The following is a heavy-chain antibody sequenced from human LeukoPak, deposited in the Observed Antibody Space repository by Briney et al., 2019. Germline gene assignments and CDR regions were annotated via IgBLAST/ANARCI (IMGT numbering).Heavy chain of an antibody. J-gene: IGHJ6*02. D-gene: IGHD3-10*01. CDR2: ISWNSGSI. V-gene: IGHV3-9*01. CDR3: AKEMSRGGYYYYGMDV. Sequence: GGSLRLSCAASGFTFDDYAMHWVRQAPGKGLEWVSGISWNSGSIGYADSVKGRFTISRDNAKNSLYLQMNSLRAEDTALYYCAKEMSRGGYYYYGMDVWGQGTTVTVSS. CDR1: GFTFDDYA.